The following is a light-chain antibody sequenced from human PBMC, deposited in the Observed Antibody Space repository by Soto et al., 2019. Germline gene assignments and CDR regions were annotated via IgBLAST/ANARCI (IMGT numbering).Light chain of an antibody. CDR1: SSNIGSNS. J-gene: IGLJ1*01. V-gene: IGLV1-44*01. CDR2: ADN. CDR3: AAWDDSLNGFV. Sequence: QSVLTQPPSASGTPGQRVSISCSGSSSNIGSNSVQWHQQLPETAPNLIIYADNQRPSGVPDRFSGSKSGTSASLAITGFYCGDEADYYCAAWDDSLNGFVFGTGSKVTVL.